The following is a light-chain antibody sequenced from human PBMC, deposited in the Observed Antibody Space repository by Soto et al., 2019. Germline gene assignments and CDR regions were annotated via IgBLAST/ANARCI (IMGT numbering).Light chain of an antibody. CDR3: SSYTRFSPTYV. CDR1: SSDVGGYNY. J-gene: IGLJ1*01. CDR2: DVT. Sequence: QSALTQPASVSGSPGQSITISCTGTSSDVGGYNYVSWYQEHPGKAPKLMIYDVTNRPSGVSNRFSGSKSGNTASLTISGLQAEDEADYYCSSYTRFSPTYVFGTGTKVTAL. V-gene: IGLV2-14*01.